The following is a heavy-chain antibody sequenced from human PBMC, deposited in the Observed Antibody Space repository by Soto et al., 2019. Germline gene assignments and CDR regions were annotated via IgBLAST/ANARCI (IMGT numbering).Heavy chain of an antibody. CDR3: AKDRDYGGKGQYFDY. J-gene: IGHJ4*02. V-gene: IGHV3-23*01. CDR2: ISGSGGST. D-gene: IGHD4-17*01. Sequence: PGGSLRLSCAASGFTFSSYAMSWVRQAPGEGLEWVSAISGSGGSTYYADSVKGRFTISRDNSKNTLYLQMNSLRAEDTAVYYCAKDRDYGGKGQYFDYWGQGTLVTVSS. CDR1: GFTFSSYA.